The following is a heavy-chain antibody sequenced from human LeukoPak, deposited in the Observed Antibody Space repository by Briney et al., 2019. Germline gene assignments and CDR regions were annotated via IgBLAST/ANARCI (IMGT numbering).Heavy chain of an antibody. CDR2: INPNIGTT. CDR1: GYTFTGYY. V-gene: IGHV1-2*02. CDR3: AGSIAASGHMPPDY. Sequence: GASVKVSCKASGYTFTGYYMHWVRQAPGQGLEWMGWINPNIGTTKYAQKFQGRVTITRDTAISTASMDMSSLRFDDKSVYYCAGSIAASGHMPPDYWGQGTLVTVSS. J-gene: IGHJ4*02. D-gene: IGHD6-13*01.